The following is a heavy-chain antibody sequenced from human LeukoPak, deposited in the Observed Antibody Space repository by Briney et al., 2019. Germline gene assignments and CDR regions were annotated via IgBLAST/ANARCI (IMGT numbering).Heavy chain of an antibody. CDR3: AKDLSGTRPKNWFDP. CDR1: GFTFNSYW. J-gene: IGHJ5*02. CDR2: INSDGSST. Sequence: GGSLRLSCAASGFTFNSYWMHWVRQAPGKGLVWVSRINSDGSSTSSADSVKGRFTISRDNAKNTLYLQMNSLRAEDTAVYYCAKDLSGTRPKNWFDPWGQGTLVAVSS. D-gene: IGHD2-2*01. V-gene: IGHV3-74*01.